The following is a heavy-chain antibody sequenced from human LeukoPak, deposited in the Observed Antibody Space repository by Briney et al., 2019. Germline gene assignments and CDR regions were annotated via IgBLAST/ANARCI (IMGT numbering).Heavy chain of an antibody. CDR3: ARGLIALRFLEWLLHFDH. CDR2: ISSSANTI. Sequence: GGSLRLSCAASGFTFSNSEMNWVRQAPGKGLEWVSYISSSANTIYYADSMKGRFTISRDNAKNSLYLQMNSLRAEDTAIYFCARGLIALRFLEWLLHFDHWGQGTLVTVSS. D-gene: IGHD3-3*01. V-gene: IGHV3-48*03. J-gene: IGHJ4*02. CDR1: GFTFSNSE.